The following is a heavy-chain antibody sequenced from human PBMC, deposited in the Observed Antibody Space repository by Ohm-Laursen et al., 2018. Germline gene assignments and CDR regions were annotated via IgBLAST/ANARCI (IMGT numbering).Heavy chain of an antibody. D-gene: IGHD2-21*02. J-gene: IGHJ4*02. CDR2: IKQDGSEK. CDR1: GFTFSSYW. Sequence: GSLRLSCTASGFTFSSYWMSWVRQAPGKGLEWVANIKQDGSEKYYVDSVKGRFTISRDNAKNSLYLQMNSLRAEDTAVYYCARDPYCGGDCYSVPDYWGQGTLVTVPS. V-gene: IGHV3-7*01. CDR3: ARDPYCGGDCYSVPDY.